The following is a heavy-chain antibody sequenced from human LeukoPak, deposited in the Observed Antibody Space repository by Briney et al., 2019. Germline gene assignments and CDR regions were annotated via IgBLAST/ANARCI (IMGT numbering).Heavy chain of an antibody. CDR1: GGSISSYY. V-gene: IGHV4-4*09. J-gene: IGHJ2*01. Sequence: SETLSLTCTVSGGSISSYYWSWLRQPPGKGLGWIGYIYNSENTKYNSSLESRVTMSVDTSKNRFFLKLSSVTAADTAVYYCARFYSGPSGWFVLWYFDLWGRGTLVTVSS. CDR2: IYNSENT. CDR3: ARFYSGPSGWFVLWYFDL. D-gene: IGHD6-19*01.